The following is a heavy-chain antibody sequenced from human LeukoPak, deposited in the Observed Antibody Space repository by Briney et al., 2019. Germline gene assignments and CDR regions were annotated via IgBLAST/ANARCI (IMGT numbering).Heavy chain of an antibody. CDR3: TTVVGSSSSWEWHFDL. J-gene: IGHJ2*01. Sequence: PGGSLRLSCAASGFTFSNAWMSWVRQAPGKGLEWVGRIKSKTDGGTTDYVAPVKGRFSISRDDSKNTLYLQMNGLKTEDTAVYYCTTVVGSSSSWEWHFDLWGRGTLVTVSS. CDR1: GFTFSNAW. V-gene: IGHV3-15*01. CDR2: IKSKTDGGTT. D-gene: IGHD2-2*01.